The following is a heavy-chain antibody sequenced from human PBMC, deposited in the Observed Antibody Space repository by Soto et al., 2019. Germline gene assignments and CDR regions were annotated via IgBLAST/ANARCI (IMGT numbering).Heavy chain of an antibody. CDR3: ARDQTYYDILTRLAY. V-gene: IGHV3-11*06. J-gene: IGHJ4*02. CDR2: ISSSSSYT. CDR1: GFTFSDYY. Sequence: GGSLRLSCAASGFTFSDYYMSWIRQAPGKGLEWVSYISSSSSYTNYADSVKGRFTISRDNAKNSLYLQMNSLRAEHTAVYYCARDQTYYDILTRLAYWGQGTLVTVSS. D-gene: IGHD3-9*01.